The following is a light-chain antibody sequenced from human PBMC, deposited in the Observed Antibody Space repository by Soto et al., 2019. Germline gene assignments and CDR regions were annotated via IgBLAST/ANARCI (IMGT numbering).Light chain of an antibody. Sequence: QSALTQPASVSGSPGQSITISCTGTSSDVGGYNYVSWYQQHPGKAPKLMMYDVSNRPSGVSNRFSGSKSGNTASRTLSGLQAEDEADYYFSSYTSSSVHVVFGGGTKLTVL. CDR3: SSYTSSSVHVV. CDR1: SSDVGGYNY. CDR2: DVS. J-gene: IGLJ2*01. V-gene: IGLV2-14*01.